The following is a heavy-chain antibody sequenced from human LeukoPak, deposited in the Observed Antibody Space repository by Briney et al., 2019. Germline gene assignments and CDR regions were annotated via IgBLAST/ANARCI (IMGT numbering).Heavy chain of an antibody. CDR1: GGSISSYY. J-gene: IGHJ5*02. D-gene: IGHD6-13*01. V-gene: IGHV4-59*08. CDR2: IYYSGST. CDR3: ARGKAAAGQDWFDP. Sequence: SETLSLTCTVSGGSISSYYWSWIRQPPGKGLEWIGYIYYSGSTNYNPSLKGRVTISVDTSRKHFSLKLRSETAADTAVYYCARGKAAAGQDWFDPWGQGTLVTVSS.